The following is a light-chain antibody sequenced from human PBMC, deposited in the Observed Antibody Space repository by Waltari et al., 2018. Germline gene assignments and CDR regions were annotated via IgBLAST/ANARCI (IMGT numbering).Light chain of an antibody. Sequence: DIQMTQSPSTLSASVGDRVTITCRASQSIGSSLAWYQQKPGKAPKVVIYEASSLESGVPSRFSGSGSGTEFTLTISSLQPDDFATYYRQQCNSYLLTFGGGTKVEIK. V-gene: IGKV1-5*03. CDR1: QSIGSS. J-gene: IGKJ4*01. CDR2: EAS. CDR3: QQCNSYLLT.